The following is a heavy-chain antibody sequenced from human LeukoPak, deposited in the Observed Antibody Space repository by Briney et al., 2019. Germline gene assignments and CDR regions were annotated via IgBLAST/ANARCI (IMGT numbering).Heavy chain of an antibody. V-gene: IGHV1-69*04. CDR2: IIPILGIA. CDR3: ARDLPPYYFDY. Sequence: SVPVSCKASGGIFSSYAISWVRQAPGQGLEWMGRIIPILGIANYAQKFQGRVTITADKSTNTAYMDLSSLRSEVTAVYYCARDLPPYYFDYWGQGTLVTVSS. J-gene: IGHJ4*02. CDR1: GGIFSSYA.